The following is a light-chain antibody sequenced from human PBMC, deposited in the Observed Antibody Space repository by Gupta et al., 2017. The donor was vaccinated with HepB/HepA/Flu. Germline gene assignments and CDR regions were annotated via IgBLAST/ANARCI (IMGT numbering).Light chain of an antibody. CDR2: DAS. J-gene: IGKJ4*01. CDR3: QQRSNWPHT. Sequence: EIVLTQSPATLSLSPGERATLSCMASQSVSSYLAWYQQKPGQAPRLLIYDASNRATGIPARFSGSGSGTEFTLTISSLEPEDFAVYYCQQRSNWPHTFGGGTKVEIK. CDR1: QSVSSY. V-gene: IGKV3-11*01.